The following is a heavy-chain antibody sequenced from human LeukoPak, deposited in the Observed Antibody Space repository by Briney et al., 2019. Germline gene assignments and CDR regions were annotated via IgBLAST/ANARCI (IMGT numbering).Heavy chain of an antibody. CDR3: ASINYYDSSGYYYVDY. CDR2: IYSGGST. Sequence: GGSLRLSCAASGFTVSSNYMSWVRQAPGRGLEWVSVIYSGGSTYYADSVKGRFTISRDNSKNTLYLQMNSLRAEDTAVYYCASINYYDSSGYYYVDYWGQGTLVTVSS. V-gene: IGHV3-66*01. CDR1: GFTVSSNY. J-gene: IGHJ4*02. D-gene: IGHD3-22*01.